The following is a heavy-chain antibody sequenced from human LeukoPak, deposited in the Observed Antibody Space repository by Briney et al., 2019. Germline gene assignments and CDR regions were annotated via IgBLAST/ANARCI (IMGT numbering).Heavy chain of an antibody. CDR3: AKVMENSYSPFDY. D-gene: IGHD5-18*01. CDR2: FSGSGGST. V-gene: IGHV3-23*01. J-gene: IGHJ4*02. CDR1: GFTFSSYA. Sequence: PGGSLRLSCAASGFTFSSYAMSWVRQAPGKGLECISGFSGSGGSTYYADSVKGRFTISRDNSKNTLYLQMNSLRAEDTAVYYCAKVMENSYSPFDYWGQGTLVTVSS.